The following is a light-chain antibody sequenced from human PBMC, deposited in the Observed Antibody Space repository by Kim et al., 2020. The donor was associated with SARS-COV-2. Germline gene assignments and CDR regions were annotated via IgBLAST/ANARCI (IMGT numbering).Light chain of an antibody. CDR3: QQYYAYPLT. CDR2: GAS. CDR1: QDFSSY. Sequence: GDRVTITCRASQDFSSYLAWYHQKPGRAPKLLIYGASTLQSGVPSRFSGSGSGTDFTLTISCLRSEDFATYYCQQYYAYPLTFGGGTKV. V-gene: IGKV1-8*01. J-gene: IGKJ4*01.